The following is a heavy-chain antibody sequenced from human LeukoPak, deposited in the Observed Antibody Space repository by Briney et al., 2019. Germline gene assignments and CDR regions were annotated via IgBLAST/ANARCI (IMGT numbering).Heavy chain of an antibody. CDR3: ARLSSRWDYDILKNAFDI. D-gene: IGHD3-9*01. V-gene: IGHV4-39*01. Sequence: PSQTLSLTCTVSGGSISSSSYYWGWIRQPPGKGLEWIGSIYYSGSTYYNPSLKSRVTISVDTSKNQFSLKLSSVTAADTAVYYCARLSSRWDYDILKNAFDIWGQGTMVTVSS. J-gene: IGHJ3*02. CDR2: IYYSGST. CDR1: GGSISSSSYY.